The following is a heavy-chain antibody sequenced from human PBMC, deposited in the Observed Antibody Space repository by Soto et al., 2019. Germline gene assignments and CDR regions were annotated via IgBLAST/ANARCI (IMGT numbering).Heavy chain of an antibody. J-gene: IGHJ5*02. CDR3: AKGDDFWSGYRWFDP. D-gene: IGHD3-3*01. CDR2: ISSSGGDT. Sequence: GALRLSCAASGFTFSRFTMSWVRQAPGKGLEWVSGISSSGGDTYYADSVKGRFTISRDNSKNTLHLQMNSLRAEDTAVYYCAKGDDFWSGYRWFDPWGQGTLVTVSS. CDR1: GFTFSRFT. V-gene: IGHV3-23*01.